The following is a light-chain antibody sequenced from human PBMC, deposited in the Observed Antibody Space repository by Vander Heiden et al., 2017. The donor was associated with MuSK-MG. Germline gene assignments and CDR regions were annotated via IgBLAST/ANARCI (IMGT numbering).Light chain of an antibody. CDR2: AAS. Sequence: DIQMTQSPSSLSASVGDRVTITCRASQSISSYLNWYQQKPGKAPKLLIYAASSVQSGVPSRLSGTGSGTDFTLTISSLQPEDFATYYWQQSYSTPPTFGKGTKLDIK. V-gene: IGKV1-39*01. CDR1: QSISSY. J-gene: IGKJ2*01. CDR3: QQSYSTPPT.